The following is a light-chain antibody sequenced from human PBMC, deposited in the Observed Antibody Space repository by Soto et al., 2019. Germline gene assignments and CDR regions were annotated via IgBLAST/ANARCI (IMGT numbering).Light chain of an antibody. CDR3: QQYGSSPRT. V-gene: IGKV3-20*01. Sequence: EIVLTQSPGTLSLSPGERATLSCRASQSVSSSYLAWYQQKPGQAPRLLIYGASSRATGIPDRFSGSGSGTVFTFTISILEPEDFAVYYCQQYGSSPRTFGQGTKVDIK. J-gene: IGKJ1*01. CDR1: QSVSSSY. CDR2: GAS.